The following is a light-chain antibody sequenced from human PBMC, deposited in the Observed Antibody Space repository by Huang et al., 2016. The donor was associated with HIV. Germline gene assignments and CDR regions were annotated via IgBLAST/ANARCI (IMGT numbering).Light chain of an antibody. CDR1: QNINRY. Sequence: DIQITQSPSSLSASVGDRVNITCRASQNINRYLNWYQQRPGEAPKLLIHGASSWQSRVPSRFSGSGSGTEFTLTISSLQPEDSATYYCQQSARTPRTFGQGTKLEI. V-gene: IGKV1-39*01. CDR3: QQSARTPRT. J-gene: IGKJ2*01. CDR2: GAS.